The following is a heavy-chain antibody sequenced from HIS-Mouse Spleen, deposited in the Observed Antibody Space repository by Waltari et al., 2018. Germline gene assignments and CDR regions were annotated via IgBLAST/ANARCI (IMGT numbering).Heavy chain of an antibody. CDR3: ATPVMTTVTTDAFDI. D-gene: IGHD4-17*01. CDR2: INPNSGGT. CDR1: GYTFTGYY. Sequence: QVQLVQSGAEVKKPGASVKVSCKASGYTFTGYYMHWVRQAPGQGLEWMGWINPNSGGTNYAQKFQGRVTMTRDTSISTAYMELSRLRSDDTAVYYCATPVMTTVTTDAFDIWGQGTMVTVSS. J-gene: IGHJ3*02. V-gene: IGHV1-2*02.